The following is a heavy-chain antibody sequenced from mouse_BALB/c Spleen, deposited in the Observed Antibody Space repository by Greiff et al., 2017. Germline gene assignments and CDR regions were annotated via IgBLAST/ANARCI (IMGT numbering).Heavy chain of an antibody. CDR2: IDPANGNT. Sequence: EVQLQQSGAELVKPGASVKLSCTASGFNIKDTYMHWVKQRPEQGLEWIGRIDPANGNTKYDPKFQGKATITADTSSNTAYLQLSSLTSEDTAVYYCARPAYYRYDGGYAMDYWGQGTSVTVSS. J-gene: IGHJ4*01. D-gene: IGHD2-14*01. V-gene: IGHV14-3*02. CDR3: ARPAYYRYDGGYAMDY. CDR1: GFNIKDTY.